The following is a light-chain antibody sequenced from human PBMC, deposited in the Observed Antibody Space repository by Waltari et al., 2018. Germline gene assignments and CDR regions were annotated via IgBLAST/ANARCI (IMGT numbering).Light chain of an antibody. V-gene: IGKV1-5*03. J-gene: IGKJ1*01. CDR2: RSS. CDR3: QQYISYSLT. CDR1: KTTNRW. Sequence: IQMTQSPSPVSASVGDRVTITSRASKTTNRWLAWYQQKPGKPPKILIYRSSILESGVPSRFSGSGSGTEFTLTISSLQPDDFATYYCQQYISYSLTFGQGTKVEIK.